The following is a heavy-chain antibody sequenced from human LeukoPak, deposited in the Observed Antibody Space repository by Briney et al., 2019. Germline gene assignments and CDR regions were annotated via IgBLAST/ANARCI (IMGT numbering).Heavy chain of an antibody. CDR3: ARGHFRVGATFLGY. CDR1: GYTFTGYY. V-gene: IGHV1-2*02. J-gene: IGHJ4*02. D-gene: IGHD1-26*01. Sequence: ASVKVSCKASGYTFTGYYMHWVRQAPGHGLEWMGWINPNSGGTNDAQKFQGRVTMTRDTSISTAYMELSRLRSDDTAVYYCARGHFRVGATFLGYWGQGTLVTVSS. CDR2: INPNSGGT.